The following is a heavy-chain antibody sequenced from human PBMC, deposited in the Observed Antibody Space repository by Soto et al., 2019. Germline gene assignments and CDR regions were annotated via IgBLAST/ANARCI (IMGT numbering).Heavy chain of an antibody. V-gene: IGHV4-34*01. D-gene: IGHD2-15*01. CDR3: AEYCSGGSCQNHDAFDI. CDR1: GGSFSGYY. Sequence: SETLSLTCAVYGGSFSGYYWSWIRQPPGKGLEWIGEINHSGSTNYNPSLKSRVTISVDTSKNQFSLKLSSVTAADTAVYYCAEYCSGGSCQNHDAFDIWGQGTMVTVSS. J-gene: IGHJ3*02. CDR2: INHSGST.